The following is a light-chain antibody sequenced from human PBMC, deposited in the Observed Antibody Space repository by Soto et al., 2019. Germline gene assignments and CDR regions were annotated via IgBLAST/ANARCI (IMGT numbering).Light chain of an antibody. V-gene: IGKV1-39*01. CDR2: AVS. CDR1: QSINDY. Sequence: DVQMTQSPSSLSASVGDRVSITCRASQSINDYLPWYQQKPGKAPKLLIHAVSSSQRGVPSRFSGSGSRTDCTVSICGLLPEDVASYYCQQSYGTPWTLGQGTKVEVK. J-gene: IGKJ1*01. CDR3: QQSYGTPWT.